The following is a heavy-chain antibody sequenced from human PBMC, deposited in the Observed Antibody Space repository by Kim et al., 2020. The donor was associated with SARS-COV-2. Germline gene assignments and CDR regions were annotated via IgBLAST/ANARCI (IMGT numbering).Heavy chain of an antibody. CDR1: GFTFSGYW. J-gene: IGHJ4*02. V-gene: IGHV3-7*01. CDR2: IKEDDNEK. D-gene: IGHD6-19*01. Sequence: GGSLRLSCAASGFTFSGYWMSWVRQAPGKGLDWVANIKEDDNEKYYVDSVKGRFTISRDNAKKSLYLQMNSLRGEDTAVYYCVKAGAVASGVLNYWGQGTLVIVSS. CDR3: VKAGAVASGVLNY.